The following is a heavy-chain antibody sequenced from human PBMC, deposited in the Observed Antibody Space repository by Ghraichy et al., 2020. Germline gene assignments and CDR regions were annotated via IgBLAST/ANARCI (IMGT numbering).Heavy chain of an antibody. CDR2: ISRVSTYL. CDR3: ARSREGDESSGYVYAY. D-gene: IGHD3-22*01. J-gene: IGHJ4*02. CDR1: GFIFGSYS. Sequence: GGSLRLSCAASGFIFGSYSMTWVRQAPGKGPEWVSSISRVSTYLHYAESVKGRFTISRDNAKSSLFLQMDGLRAEDTAVYYCARSREGDESSGYVYAYWGPRTLVTVSS. V-gene: IGHV3-21*01.